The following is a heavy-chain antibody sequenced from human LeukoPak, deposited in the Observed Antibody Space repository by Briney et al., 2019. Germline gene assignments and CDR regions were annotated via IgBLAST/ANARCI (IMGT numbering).Heavy chain of an antibody. D-gene: IGHD2-2*01. J-gene: IGHJ3*02. CDR3: ASPIVVVPAAIAAFDI. Sequence: SVKVSCKAPGGTFSSYAISWVRQAPGQGLEWMGRIIPILGIANYAQKFQGRVTITADKSTSTAYMELSSLRSEDTAVYYCASPIVVVPAAIAAFDIWGQGTMVTVSS. CDR2: IIPILGIA. V-gene: IGHV1-69*04. CDR1: GGTFSSYA.